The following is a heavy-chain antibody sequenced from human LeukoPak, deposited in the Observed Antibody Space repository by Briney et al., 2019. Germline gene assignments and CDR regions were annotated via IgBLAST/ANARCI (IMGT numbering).Heavy chain of an antibody. J-gene: IGHJ3*02. Sequence: ASVKVSCKAFGYTFTGYYMHWVRQAPGQGLEWMGRINPNSGGTNYAQKFQGRVTMTRDTSISTVYMELSRLRSDDTAVYYCARGYKATLWFGELLSLNDAFDIWGQGTMVTVSS. V-gene: IGHV1-2*06. D-gene: IGHD3-10*01. CDR2: INPNSGGT. CDR1: GYTFTGYY. CDR3: ARGYKATLWFGELLSLNDAFDI.